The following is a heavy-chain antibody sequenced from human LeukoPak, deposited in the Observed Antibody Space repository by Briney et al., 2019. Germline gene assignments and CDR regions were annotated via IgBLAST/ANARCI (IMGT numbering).Heavy chain of an antibody. CDR3: ASHSSGWYDDY. D-gene: IGHD6-19*01. V-gene: IGHV3-7*01. CDR2: IKQDGSEK. J-gene: IGHJ4*02. CDR1: GFTFSSYW. Sequence: GGSLRLSCAASGFTFSSYWMSWVRQAPGKGLEWVANIKQDGSEKYYVDSVKGRFTISRDNAKNSLYLQTNSLRAEDTAVYYCASHSSGWYDDYWGQGTLVTVSS.